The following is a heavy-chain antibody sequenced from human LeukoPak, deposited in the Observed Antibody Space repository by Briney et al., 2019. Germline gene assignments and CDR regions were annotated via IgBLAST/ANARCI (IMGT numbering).Heavy chain of an antibody. CDR2: GSESGGT. Sequence: SETLSLTCAVYGGSLNGHYWSWIRQPPGKGLEWIGEGSESGGTKFNPSLKSRVTISADTSKNQFSLKLNSVTAADTAVYYCARDYVGDYYDSSGRWFDPWGQGTLVTVSS. CDR3: ARDYVGDYYDSSGRWFDP. D-gene: IGHD3-22*01. V-gene: IGHV4-34*01. J-gene: IGHJ5*02. CDR1: GGSLNGHY.